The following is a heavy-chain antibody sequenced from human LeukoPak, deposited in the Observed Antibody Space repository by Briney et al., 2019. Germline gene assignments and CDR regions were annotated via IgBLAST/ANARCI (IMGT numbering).Heavy chain of an antibody. CDR2: ISAYNGNT. CDR3: ARDRHGEYDILTGYYGTFDY. J-gene: IGHJ4*02. V-gene: IGHV1-18*01. CDR1: GYTFTSYG. Sequence: GASVKVSCKASGYTFTSYGISWVRQAPGQGLEWMGWISAYNGNTNYAQKLQGRVTTTTDTSTSTAYMELRSLRSDDTAVYYCARDRHGEYDILTGYYGTFDYWGQGTLVTVSS. D-gene: IGHD3-9*01.